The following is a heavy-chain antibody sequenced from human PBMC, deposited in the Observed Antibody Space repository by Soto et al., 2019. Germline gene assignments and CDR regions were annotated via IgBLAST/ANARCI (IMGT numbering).Heavy chain of an antibody. CDR2: MNPNNTNT. CDR3: ARGFSHGVRGGYDY. J-gene: IGHJ4*02. D-gene: IGHD3-10*01. V-gene: IGHV1-8*01. CDR1: GYTFTSYD. Sequence: QVQLVQSGAEVKKPGASVKVSCQASGYTFTSYDINWVRQATGQGLEWMGWMNPNNTNTGYAQKFQGRLTMTRNTXTGTAYMELSSLTSEDTAVYYCARGFSHGVRGGYDYGGQGTLVTVSS.